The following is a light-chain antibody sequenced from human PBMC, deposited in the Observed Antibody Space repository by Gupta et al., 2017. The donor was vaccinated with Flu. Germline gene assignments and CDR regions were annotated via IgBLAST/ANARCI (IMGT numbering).Light chain of an antibody. Sequence: EIVLTHSPATLSLSPGERATLSCGASQTVSSNYLASYQQKPGLAPRLIIYDASTRATGIPDRLSGSGSATDFTLTIIGLEPEDFAVYYCQQYAVSPPFTFGQGTRLDIK. CDR2: DAS. V-gene: IGKV3D-20*01. CDR1: QTVSSNY. J-gene: IGKJ2*01. CDR3: QQYAVSPPFT.